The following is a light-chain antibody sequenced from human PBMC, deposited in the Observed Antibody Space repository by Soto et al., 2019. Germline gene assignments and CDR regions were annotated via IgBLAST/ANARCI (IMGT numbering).Light chain of an antibody. CDR2: AAA. J-gene: IGKJ4*01. CDR3: QQYGTSPLT. V-gene: IGKV3-20*01. Sequence: EIVLTQSPGTLTLSPGERATLSCRASQSLSSNNLAWYQQRPGQAPRLLIYAAASRAAGVPDRFSGSGSGTDFTLTITRLGPEDFAVYFYQQYGTSPLTFGGGTKVEI. CDR1: QSLSSNN.